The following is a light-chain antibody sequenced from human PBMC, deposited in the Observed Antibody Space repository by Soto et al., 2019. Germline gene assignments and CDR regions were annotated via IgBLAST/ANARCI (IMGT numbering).Light chain of an antibody. Sequence: EIVMTQSPATLSVSPGERATLSCRASQSVSSNLAWYQQKTGQAPRPLIYGASTRATGIPDSCSGSGSRTEVALNPSSRQSEDFALYYCQQYNNWPPVTVGVGPKVEI. J-gene: IGKJ4*01. CDR3: QQYNNWPPVT. CDR2: GAS. CDR1: QSVSSN. V-gene: IGKV3-15*01.